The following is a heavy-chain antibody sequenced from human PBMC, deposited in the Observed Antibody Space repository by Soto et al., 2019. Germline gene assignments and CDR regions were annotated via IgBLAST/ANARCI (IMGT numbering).Heavy chain of an antibody. V-gene: IGHV1-3*01. J-gene: IGHJ5*02. CDR1: GYTFTSYA. D-gene: IGHD6-13*01. CDR2: INAGNGNT. CDR3: ARYSSSWSHPWNWFDP. Sequence: ASVKVSCKASGYTFTSYAMHCVRPAPGQRLEWMGWINAGNGNTKYSQKFQGRVTITRDTSASTAYMELSSLRSEDTAVYYCARYSSSWSHPWNWFDPWGQGTLVTVSS.